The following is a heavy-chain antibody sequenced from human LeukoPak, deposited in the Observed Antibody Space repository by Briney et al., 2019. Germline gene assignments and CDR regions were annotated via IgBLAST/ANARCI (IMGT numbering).Heavy chain of an antibody. CDR3: ARDHIAATGTSNWCDP. D-gene: IGHD6-13*01. CDR2: IDYSGST. CDR1: GGSISSYY. V-gene: IGHV4-59*01. J-gene: IGHJ5*02. Sequence: SETLSLTCTVSGGSISSYYWSWIRQPPGKGLEWIGYIDYSGSTNYNPSLKSRVTISLDTSKNQFSLKLSSVTAADTAVYYCARDHIAATGTSNWCDPWGQGTLVTVSS.